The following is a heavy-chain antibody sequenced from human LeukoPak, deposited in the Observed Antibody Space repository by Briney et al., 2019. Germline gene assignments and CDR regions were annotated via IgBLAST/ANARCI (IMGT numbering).Heavy chain of an antibody. D-gene: IGHD3-10*01. CDR2: IESKTDGGTT. Sequence: PGGSLRLSCAASGYTFNNAWMSWVRQAPGKGLEWVGRIESKTDGGTTDYAAPVKGRFTISRDDSKNTLYLQMNSLKTEDTAVYYCTTDSGYWGQRTLVTVSS. CDR1: GYTFNNAW. V-gene: IGHV3-15*04. CDR3: TTDSGY. J-gene: IGHJ4*02.